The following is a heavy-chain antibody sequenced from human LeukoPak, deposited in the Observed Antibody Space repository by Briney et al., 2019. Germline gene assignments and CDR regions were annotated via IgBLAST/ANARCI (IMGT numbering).Heavy chain of an antibody. J-gene: IGHJ4*02. D-gene: IGHD3-10*01. Sequence: KPSETLSLTCAVYGGSFSGYYWSWIRQPPGKGLEWIGEINHSGSTNYNPSLKSRVTISVDTSKNQFSLKLSSVTAADTAVYYCARLLYYGLKTRFDYWGQGTLVTVSS. CDR1: GGSFSGYY. V-gene: IGHV4-34*01. CDR3: ARLLYYGLKTRFDY. CDR2: INHSGST.